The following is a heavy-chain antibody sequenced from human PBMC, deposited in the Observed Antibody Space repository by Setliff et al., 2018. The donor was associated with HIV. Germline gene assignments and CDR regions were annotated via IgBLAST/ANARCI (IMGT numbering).Heavy chain of an antibody. CDR3: AALGDGVDYYYYYMDV. V-gene: IGHV3-30*02. CDR1: GFTFSYYG. CDR2: IRYDGNNK. D-gene: IGHD3-16*01. J-gene: IGHJ6*03. Sequence: GESLKISCAASGFTFSYYGMHWVRQAPGKGLEWVAFIRYDGNNKYYADSVKGRFTISRDNSKNTLFLQMNSPRAEDTAVYYCAALGDGVDYYYYYMDVWGKGTTVTAP.